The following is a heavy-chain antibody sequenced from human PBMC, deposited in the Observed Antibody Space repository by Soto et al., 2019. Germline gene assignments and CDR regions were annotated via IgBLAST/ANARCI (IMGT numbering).Heavy chain of an antibody. Sequence: SETLSLTCTVSGGSISSSSYYWGWIRQPPGKGLEWIGSIYYSGSTYYNPSLKSRVTISVDTSKNQFSLKLSSVTAADTAVYYCARHRHYDFWSGYTHYYYYMDVWGKGTTVTVSS. CDR3: ARHRHYDFWSGYTHYYYYMDV. D-gene: IGHD3-3*01. V-gene: IGHV4-39*01. CDR2: IYYSGST. CDR1: GGSISSSSYY. J-gene: IGHJ6*03.